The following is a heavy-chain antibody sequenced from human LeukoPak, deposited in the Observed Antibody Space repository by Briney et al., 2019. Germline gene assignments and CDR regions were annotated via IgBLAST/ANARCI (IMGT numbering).Heavy chain of an antibody. CDR1: GGSFSGYY. J-gene: IGHJ4*02. CDR2: INHSGST. CDR3: ARLSDYSSGWCFDY. Sequence: SETLSLTCAVYGGSFSGYYWSWIRQPPGKGLEWIGEINHSGSTNYNPSLKSRVTISVDTSKNQFSLKLSSVTAADTAVYYCARLSDYSSGWCFDYWGQGTLVTVSS. D-gene: IGHD6-19*01. V-gene: IGHV4-34*01.